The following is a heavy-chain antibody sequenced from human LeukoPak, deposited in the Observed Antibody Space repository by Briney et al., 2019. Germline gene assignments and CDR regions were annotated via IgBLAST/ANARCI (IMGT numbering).Heavy chain of an antibody. D-gene: IGHD7-27*01. V-gene: IGHV3-21*01. J-gene: IGHJ4*02. CDR3: ATPWG. Sequence: GGSLRLSCAASGFTFSSYSMNSVRQAPGNWLELVSSISSSSSYIYYADSVKGRFTTTRDNAKNPLYLKMNSLRAEDTAVYYCATPWGWGQGTLVTVSS. CDR2: ISSSSSYI. CDR1: GFTFSSYS.